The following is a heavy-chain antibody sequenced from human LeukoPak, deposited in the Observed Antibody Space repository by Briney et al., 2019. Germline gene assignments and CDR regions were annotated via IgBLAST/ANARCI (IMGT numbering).Heavy chain of an antibody. CDR1: GFTFSSYA. D-gene: IGHD6-13*01. J-gene: IGHJ4*02. CDR2: ISGSGGST. Sequence: GGSLRLSCAASGFTFSSYAMSWVRQAPGKGLEWVSAISGSGGSTYYADSVKGRFTISRDNSKNTLYLQMNSLRAEDTAVYYCEAAAAGTWYFDYWGQGTLVTVSS. V-gene: IGHV3-23*01. CDR3: EAAAAGTWYFDY.